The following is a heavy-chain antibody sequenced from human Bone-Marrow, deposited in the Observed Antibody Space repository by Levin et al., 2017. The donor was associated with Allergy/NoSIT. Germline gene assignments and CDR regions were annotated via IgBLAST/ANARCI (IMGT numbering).Heavy chain of an antibody. CDR1: GGSISSNSYY. Sequence: MSSETLSLTCTVSGGSISSNSYYWGWIRQSPGQGLEWIGTIFHGGTTYYNPSLKSRVAISIDTSKNQFSLQLSSVTAADTAVFYCARQTRIAIFGATGMDVWGQGTTVTVSS. CDR2: IFHGGTT. J-gene: IGHJ6*02. D-gene: IGHD3-3*01. CDR3: ARQTRIAIFGATGMDV. V-gene: IGHV4-39*01.